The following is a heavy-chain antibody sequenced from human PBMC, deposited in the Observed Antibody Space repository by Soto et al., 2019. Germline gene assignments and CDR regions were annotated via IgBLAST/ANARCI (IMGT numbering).Heavy chain of an antibody. D-gene: IGHD3-10*01. Sequence: QVQLQESGPGLVKPSETLSLTCTVSGGSISSYYWSWIRQPPGKGLEWIGYIYYSGSTKYNPSLTSRVTISVDTSKNQFSLKLSSVTAADTAVYYCARARLSRSWWFDPWGQGTLVTVSS. CDR2: IYYSGST. V-gene: IGHV4-59*01. J-gene: IGHJ5*02. CDR3: ARARLSRSWWFDP. CDR1: GGSISSYY.